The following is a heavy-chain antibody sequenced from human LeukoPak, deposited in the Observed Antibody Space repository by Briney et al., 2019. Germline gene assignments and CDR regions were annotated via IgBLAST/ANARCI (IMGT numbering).Heavy chain of an antibody. V-gene: IGHV4-34*01. CDR1: GGSFSGYY. D-gene: IGHD3-9*01. CDR2: INHSGST. Sequence: SETLSLTCAVYGGSFSGYYWSWIRQPPGKGLGWIGEINHSGSTNYNPSLKSRVTISVDTSKNQFSLKLSSVTAADTAVYYCARGYLRYFDWFPVWDYWGQGTLVTVS. J-gene: IGHJ4*02. CDR3: ARGYLRYFDWFPVWDY.